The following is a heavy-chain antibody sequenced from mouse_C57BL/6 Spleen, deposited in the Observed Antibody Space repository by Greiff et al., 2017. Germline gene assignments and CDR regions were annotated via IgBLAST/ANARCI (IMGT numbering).Heavy chain of an antibody. V-gene: IGHV1-81*01. CDR1: GYTFTSYG. CDR2: IYPRSGNT. J-gene: IGHJ4*01. CDR3: ARSAQATLYYYAMDY. D-gene: IGHD3-2*02. Sequence: VQRVESGAELARPGASVKLSCKASGYTFTSYGISWVKQRTGQGLEWIGEIYPRSGNTYYNEKFKGKATLTADKSSSTAYMELRSLTSEDSAVYFCARSAQATLYYYAMDYWGQGTSVTVSS.